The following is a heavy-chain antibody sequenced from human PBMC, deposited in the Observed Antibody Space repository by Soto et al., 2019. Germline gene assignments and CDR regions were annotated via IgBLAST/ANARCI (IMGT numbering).Heavy chain of an antibody. CDR3: AHRQMVGTTNYNWFDP. J-gene: IGHJ5*02. CDR1: GFSLSSSGVG. CDR2: IYWDDDK. Sequence: SGAKLVNTTQTLTLTCTFSGFSLSSSGVGVGWIRQPPGKALEWLALIYWDDDKRYSPSLKSRLTITKDTSKNQVVLTMNNMDPVDTATYYCAHRQMVGTTNYNWFDPWGKGTLVTSS. D-gene: IGHD1-26*01. V-gene: IGHV2-5*02.